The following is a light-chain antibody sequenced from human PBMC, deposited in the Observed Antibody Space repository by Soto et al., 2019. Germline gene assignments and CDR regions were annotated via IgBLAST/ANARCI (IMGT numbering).Light chain of an antibody. J-gene: IGKJ1*01. V-gene: IGKV3-20*01. CDR2: GAS. CDR3: QQYGSSPPWT. Sequence: EIVLTQSPGTXSXXPXXXXXXXXSXXQSVSSSYLAWYQQKPGQAPRLLIYGASSRATGIPDRFSGSGSGTDFTLTISRLEPEDFAVYYCQQYGSSPPWTFGQGTKVDIK. CDR1: QSVSSSY.